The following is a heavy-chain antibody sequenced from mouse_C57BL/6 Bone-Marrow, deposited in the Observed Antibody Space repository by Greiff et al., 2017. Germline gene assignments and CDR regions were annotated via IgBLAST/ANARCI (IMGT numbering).Heavy chain of an antibody. J-gene: IGHJ1*03. CDR2: IHPNSGST. CDR1: GYTFTSYW. V-gene: IGHV1-64*01. CDR3: ARSFDD. Sequence: QVHLKQPGAELVKPGASVKLSCKASGYTFTSYWMHWVKQRPGQGLEWIGMIHPNSGSTNYNEKFKSKATLTVDKSSSTAYMQLSSLTSEDAAVYCCARSFDDWGKGTTVTVSS.